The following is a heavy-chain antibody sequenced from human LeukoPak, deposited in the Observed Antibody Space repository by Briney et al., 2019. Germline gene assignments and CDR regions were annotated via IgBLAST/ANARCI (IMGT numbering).Heavy chain of an antibody. CDR3: ARIWGHLGRFDY. J-gene: IGHJ4*02. CDR2: IYHSGST. V-gene: IGHV4-59*01. D-gene: IGHD3-10*01. Sequence: PSETLSLTCTVSGVSTSGYSWSWIRQPPGKGLEWIGYIYHSGSTNYNPSFKSRVTISIDTSKNQFSLKLSSVTAADTAVYYCARIWGHLGRFDYWGQGALVTVSS. CDR1: GVSTSGYS.